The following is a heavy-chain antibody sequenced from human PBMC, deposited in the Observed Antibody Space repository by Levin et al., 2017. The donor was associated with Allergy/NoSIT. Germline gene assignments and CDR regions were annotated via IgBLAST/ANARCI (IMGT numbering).Heavy chain of an antibody. D-gene: IGHD2/OR15-2a*01. V-gene: IGHV3-23*01. CDR3: AKKQGATSGFSFDV. CDR2: ITGGGFNT. Sequence: LSLTCDASGFTLTEYAMSWVRPAPGKGLEWVSVITGGGFNTYYGDSVKGRFTVSRDNSKNTLYLELNSLRAEDTAVYYCAKKQGATSGFSFDVWGQGTMVTVSS. J-gene: IGHJ3*01. CDR1: GFTLTEYA.